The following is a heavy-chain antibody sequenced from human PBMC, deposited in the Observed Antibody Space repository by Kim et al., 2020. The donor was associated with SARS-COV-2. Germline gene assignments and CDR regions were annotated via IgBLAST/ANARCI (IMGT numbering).Heavy chain of an antibody. Sequence: PHYTPSLKSRVTISVDPSKDQFSLRLSSVTAADTAVYYCARDRSYFSYWGQGTLVTVSS. D-gene: IGHD1-26*01. V-gene: IGHV4-59*01. J-gene: IGHJ4*02. CDR3: ARDRSYFSY. CDR2: P.